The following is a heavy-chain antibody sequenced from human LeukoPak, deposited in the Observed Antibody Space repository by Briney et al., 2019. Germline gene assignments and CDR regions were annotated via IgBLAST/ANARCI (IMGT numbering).Heavy chain of an antibody. J-gene: IGHJ4*02. CDR2: ISNDGSNQ. D-gene: IGHD4-17*01. V-gene: IGHV3-30*18. CDR1: GFTFSSYG. CDR3: AKDPTDGDYDY. Sequence: GGSLRLSCGASGFTFSSYGMHWVRQAPGKGLEWVAAISNDGSNQYYADSVKGRFTISRDNSKNTLYLQMNSLRAEDTAVYYCAKDPTDGDYDYWGQGTLVTVSS.